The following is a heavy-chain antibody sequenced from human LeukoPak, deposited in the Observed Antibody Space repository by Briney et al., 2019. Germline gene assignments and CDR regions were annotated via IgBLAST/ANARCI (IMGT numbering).Heavy chain of an antibody. V-gene: IGHV3-21*01. D-gene: IGHD3/OR15-3a*01. CDR1: GFTFSTYS. CDR2: ISRSGSNI. CDR3: ARDLSDGHFGPGDYYMDV. Sequence: GGSLRLSCAASGFTFSTYSMNWVRQAPGKGLEWVSSISRSGSNIYYAYSVKGRFTISRDNAKNSLYLQMSSLRAEDTAVYYCARDLSDGHFGPGDYYMDVWGKGTTVTVSS. J-gene: IGHJ6*03.